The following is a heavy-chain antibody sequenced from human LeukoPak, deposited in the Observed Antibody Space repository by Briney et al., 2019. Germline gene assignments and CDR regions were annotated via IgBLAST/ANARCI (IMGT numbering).Heavy chain of an antibody. D-gene: IGHD6-19*01. CDR2: IWYDGSNK. V-gene: IGHV3-33*01. CDR1: GFTFSSYG. CDR3: ARTSGTGWSH. J-gene: IGHJ4*02. Sequence: GGSLRLSCAASGFTFSSYGMHWVRQAPGKGLEWVALIWYDGSNKYYADSVKGRLTISRDNSKNTLYLQMNSLRAEDTAVYYCARTSGTGWSHWGQGTLVTVSS.